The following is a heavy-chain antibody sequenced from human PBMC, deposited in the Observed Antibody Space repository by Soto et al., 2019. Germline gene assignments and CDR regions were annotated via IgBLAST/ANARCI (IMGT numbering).Heavy chain of an antibody. V-gene: IGHV3-30*15. Sequence: GGSLRLSCAASGFSLRDYGMHWVRQAPGKGLEYVAAVSDDGSEQYYADSVRGRLTISRDNSKNTVYLQLGSLTTGDTAVYYCARDPTGGYFHYDYWGQGALVTVSS. D-gene: IGHD1-26*01. CDR3: ARDPTGGYFHYDY. CDR1: GFSLRDYG. CDR2: VSDDGSEQ. J-gene: IGHJ4*02.